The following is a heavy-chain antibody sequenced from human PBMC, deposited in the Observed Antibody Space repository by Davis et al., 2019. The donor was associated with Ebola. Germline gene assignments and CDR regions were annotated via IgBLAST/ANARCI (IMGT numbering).Heavy chain of an antibody. CDR2: IYHSGST. CDR3: ARGRRVVVAATYYYYYGMDV. CDR1: GGSISSSNW. V-gene: IGHV4-4*02. Sequence: MPSETLSLTCAVSGGSISSSNWWRWVRQPPGKGLEWIGVIYHSGSTNYNPSLKSRVTISVDTSKNQFSLKLSSVTAADTAVYYCARGRRVVVAATYYYYYGMDVWGQGTTVTVSS. J-gene: IGHJ6*02. D-gene: IGHD2-15*01.